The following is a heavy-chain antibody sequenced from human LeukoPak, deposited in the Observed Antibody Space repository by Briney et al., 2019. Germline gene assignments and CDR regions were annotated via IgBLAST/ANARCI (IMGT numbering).Heavy chain of an antibody. CDR3: ATEGSASQTIDY. J-gene: IGHJ4*02. CDR1: GYSISSGYY. D-gene: IGHD2-2*01. Sequence: SETLSLTCAVSGYSISSGYYWGWIRQPPGEGLEWIGSIYHSGSTYYNPSLKSRVTISVDTSKNQFSLRLSSVAAADTAVYYCATEGSASQTIDYWGQGTLVTVSS. V-gene: IGHV4-38-2*02. CDR2: IYHSGST.